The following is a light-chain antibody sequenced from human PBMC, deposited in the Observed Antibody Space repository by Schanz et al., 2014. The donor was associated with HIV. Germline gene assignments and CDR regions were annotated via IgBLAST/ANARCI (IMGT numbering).Light chain of an antibody. J-gene: IGLJ2*01. CDR1: SSNIGAGYD. CDR2: ENT. CDR3: TSYAGSLRLV. V-gene: IGLV1-40*01. Sequence: QSVLTQPPSVSGAPGQKVTISCTGSSSNIGAGYDVHWYQQFPGTAPRLLIYENTNRPSGVPDRISGSRSGASASLAITGLQAEDEADYYCTSYAGSLRLVFGGGTKLTVL.